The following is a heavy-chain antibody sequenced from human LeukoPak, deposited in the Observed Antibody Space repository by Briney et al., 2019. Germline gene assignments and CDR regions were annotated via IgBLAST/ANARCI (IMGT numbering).Heavy chain of an antibody. Sequence: GGSLRLSCAASGFTFSSYAMSWVSQAPGKGLEWVSAISGSGGSTYYADSVKGRFTISRDNSKNTLYLQMNSLRDEDTAVYYCAKEGIVGATARSYFDYWGQGTLVTVSS. CDR2: ISGSGGST. CDR1: GFTFSSYA. J-gene: IGHJ4*02. D-gene: IGHD1-26*01. V-gene: IGHV3-23*01. CDR3: AKEGIVGATARSYFDY.